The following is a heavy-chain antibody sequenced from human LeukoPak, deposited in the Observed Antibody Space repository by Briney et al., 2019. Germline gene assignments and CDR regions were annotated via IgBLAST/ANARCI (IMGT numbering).Heavy chain of an antibody. J-gene: IGHJ3*02. CDR1: GFTFSSYW. D-gene: IGHD3-22*01. Sequence: GGSLRLSCAASGFTFSSYWMSWVRQAPGKGLEWVANIKQDGSEKYYVDSVKGRFTISRDNAKNSLYLQMNSLRAEDTAVYYCARAPSYYYDSSGYEPTDAFDIWGQGTMVTVSS. CDR3: ARAPSYYYDSSGYEPTDAFDI. V-gene: IGHV3-7*01. CDR2: IKQDGSEK.